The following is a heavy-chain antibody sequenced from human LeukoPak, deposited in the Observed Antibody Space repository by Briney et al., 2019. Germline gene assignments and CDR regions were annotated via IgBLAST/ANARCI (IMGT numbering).Heavy chain of an antibody. J-gene: IGHJ6*03. CDR3: AKDPNFYYCMDV. CDR2: IVHDGNNK. V-gene: IGHV3-30*18. Sequence: GGSLRLSCAASGFTFNSYGMHWVRQAPGKGLEWVAVIVHDGNNKYYADSVKGRFTISRDNSKNTLYLQMNSLRAEDTAVYYCAKDPNFYYCMDVWGKGTTVTISS. CDR1: GFTFNSYG.